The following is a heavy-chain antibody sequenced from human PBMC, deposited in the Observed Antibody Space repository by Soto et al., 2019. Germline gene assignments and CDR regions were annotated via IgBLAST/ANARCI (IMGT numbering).Heavy chain of an antibody. CDR3: ATGLAGGTFRAPY. V-gene: IGHV1-69*13. Sequence: SVKVSCKASGVTFSSYAISWVRQAPGQGLEWMGGIIPIFGTTNSAQKFQGRVTITADESTTTGYMELSSLRSEDTAVYYCATGLAGGTFRAPYWGQGTLVTVSS. D-gene: IGHD1-26*01. CDR2: IIPIFGTT. CDR1: GVTFSSYA. J-gene: IGHJ4*02.